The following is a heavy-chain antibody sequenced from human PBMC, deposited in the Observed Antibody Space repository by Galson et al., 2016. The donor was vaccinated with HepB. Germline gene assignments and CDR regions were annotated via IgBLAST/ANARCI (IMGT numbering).Heavy chain of an antibody. D-gene: IGHD3-10*01. CDR1: GYSFTTYW. CDR2: IDPSDSYT. J-gene: IGHJ6*02. V-gene: IGHV5-10-1*01. CDR3: ARDPSGRGDAYYGMDV. Sequence: QSGAEVKKPGESLRISCKGSGYSFTTYWISWVHQTPGKGLEWMGRIDPSDSYTNYSPSFEGHVTMSADKSISTAYLQWTSLKASDTAMYYCARDPSGRGDAYYGMDVWGQGTTVTVSS.